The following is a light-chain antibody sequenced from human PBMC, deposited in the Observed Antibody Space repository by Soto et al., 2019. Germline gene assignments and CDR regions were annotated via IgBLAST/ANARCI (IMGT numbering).Light chain of an antibody. Sequence: QSALTQPRSVSGSPGQSVTISCTGTSSDVGGYNYVSWYQQHPGKAPKLMIYDVSKRPSGVPDRFSGSKSGNTASLTISGLQAEDEADYYSCSYAGSSYVVFGGGTKLTVL. J-gene: IGLJ2*01. V-gene: IGLV2-11*01. CDR3: CSYAGSSYVV. CDR2: DVS. CDR1: SSDVGGYNY.